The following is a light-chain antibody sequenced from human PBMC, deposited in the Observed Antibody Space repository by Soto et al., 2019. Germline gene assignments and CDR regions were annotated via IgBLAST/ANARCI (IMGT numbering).Light chain of an antibody. Sequence: AIQMTQSPSSLSASVGDRVTFTCRASQGIRNDLGWYQQKPGKAPKLLIYGASTLLSGVPSRFRGSGSGTEFTLAISGPQPEDFATYYCLRDDKCPYTFGQGTKVDIK. CDR1: QGIRND. CDR3: LRDDKCPYT. V-gene: IGKV1-6*01. CDR2: GAS. J-gene: IGKJ2*01.